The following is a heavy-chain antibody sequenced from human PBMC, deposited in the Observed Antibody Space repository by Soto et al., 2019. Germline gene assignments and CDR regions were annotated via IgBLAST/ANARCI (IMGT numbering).Heavy chain of an antibody. D-gene: IGHD3-22*01. Sequence: GASLTISCKGSGYSFTSYWIGWVRQMPGKGLEWMGIIYPGDSDTRYSPSFQGQVTLSADKSISTAYLQWSSLKASDTAMYYVARSYYYDSSGYSNWFDPWGQGTLCTVSS. V-gene: IGHV5-51*01. J-gene: IGHJ5*01. CDR3: ARSYYYDSSGYSNWFDP. CDR2: IYPGDSDT. CDR1: GYSFTSYW.